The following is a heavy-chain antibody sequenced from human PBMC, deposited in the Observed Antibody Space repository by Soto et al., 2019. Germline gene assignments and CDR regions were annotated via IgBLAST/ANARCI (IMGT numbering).Heavy chain of an antibody. CDR2: ISYDGSNK. J-gene: IGHJ6*02. CDR1: GFTFSSYG. D-gene: IGHD6-6*01. Sequence: QVQLVESGGGVVQPGRSLRLSCAASGFTFSSYGMHWVRQAPGKGLEWVAVISYDGSNKYYADSVKGRFTISRDNSKNTLYLQMNSLRAEDTAVYYCAKMGVGGSSYGMDVWGQGTTVTVSS. CDR3: AKMGVGGSSYGMDV. V-gene: IGHV3-30*18.